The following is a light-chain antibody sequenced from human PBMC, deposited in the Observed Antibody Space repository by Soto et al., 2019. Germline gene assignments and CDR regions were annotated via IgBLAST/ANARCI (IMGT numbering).Light chain of an antibody. J-gene: IGKJ4*01. CDR1: QGLSTY. V-gene: IGKV1-12*02. Sequence: DIQMTQAHSILSASVGDRVAITCRASQGLSTYLAWYQQKPGKAPKLLIYAASNLQSGVPSRFSGSGSGTDFTLTISSLQPEDFATYYCLSGHSRPFGGGTKVDIK. CDR3: LSGHSRP. CDR2: AAS.